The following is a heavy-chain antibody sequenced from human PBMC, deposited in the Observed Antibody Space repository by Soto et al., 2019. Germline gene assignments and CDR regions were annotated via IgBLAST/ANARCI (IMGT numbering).Heavy chain of an antibody. J-gene: IGHJ4*02. V-gene: IGHV1-3*01. CDR1: GYTFTSYA. D-gene: IGHD6-13*01. CDR3: ARLPFGKQLVRNNFDY. CDR2: INAGNGNT. Sequence: ASVKVSCKASGYTFTSYAMHWVRQAPGQRLEWMGWINAGNGNTKYSQKFQGRVTITRDTSASTAYMELSSLRSEDTAVYYCARLPFGKQLVRNNFDYWGQGTLVTVSS.